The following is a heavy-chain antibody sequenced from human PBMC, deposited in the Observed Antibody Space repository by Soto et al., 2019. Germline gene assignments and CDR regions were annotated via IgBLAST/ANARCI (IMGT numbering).Heavy chain of an antibody. D-gene: IGHD2-2*01. V-gene: IGHV1-2*02. J-gene: IGHJ6*02. CDR3: ARPPAAANPYDHYYYYGTDV. CDR2: INPNSGGT. CDR1: GYTFTGYY. Sequence: ASVEVSCKASGYTFTGYYIHWVRQAPGQGLEWMGWINPNSGGTNYAQKFQGRVTMTRDTSISTAYMELSRLRSDDTAVYYCARPPAAANPYDHYYYYGTDVWGPGPT.